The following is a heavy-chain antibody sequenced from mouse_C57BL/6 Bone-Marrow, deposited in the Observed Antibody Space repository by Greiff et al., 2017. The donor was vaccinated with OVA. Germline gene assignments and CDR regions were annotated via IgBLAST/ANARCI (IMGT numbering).Heavy chain of an antibody. CDR3: ARASPYYFDY. CDR2: ISYDGSN. Sequence: EVQRVESGPGLVKPSQSLSLTCSVTGYSITSGYYWNWIRQFPGNKLEWMGYISYDGSNNYNPSLKNRISINRDTAKNQVFLKLNSVTTEDTATYYCARASPYYFDYWGQGTTLTVSS. J-gene: IGHJ2*01. CDR1: GYSITSGYY. V-gene: IGHV3-6*01.